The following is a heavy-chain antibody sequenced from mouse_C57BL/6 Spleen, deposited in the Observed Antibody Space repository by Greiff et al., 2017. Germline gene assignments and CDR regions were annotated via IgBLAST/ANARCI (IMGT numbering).Heavy chain of an antibody. CDR1: GFNIKDDY. D-gene: IGHD1-1*01. Sequence: EVQLQQSGAELVRPGASVKLSCTASGFNIKDDYMHWVKQRPEQGLEWIGWIDPENGDTEYASKFQGKATITADTSSNTAYLQLSSLTSEDTAVYYCTFCYRFAYWGQGTLVTFSA. CDR3: TFCYRFAY. CDR2: IDPENGDT. J-gene: IGHJ3*01. V-gene: IGHV14-4*01.